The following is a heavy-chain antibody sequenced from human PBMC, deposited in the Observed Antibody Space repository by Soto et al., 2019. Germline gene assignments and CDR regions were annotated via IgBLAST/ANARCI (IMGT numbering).Heavy chain of an antibody. Sequence: SGGSLRLSCAASGFTFSNAWMSWVRQAPGKGLEWVGRIKSKTDGGTTDYAAPVKGRFTISRDDSKNTLSLQMNNLKTEDTAVYYCRVGYYYYGMDVWGQGTTVTVS. CDR3: RVGYYYYGMDV. D-gene: IGHD1-26*01. CDR2: IKSKTDGGTT. V-gene: IGHV3-15*01. J-gene: IGHJ6*02. CDR1: GFTFSNAW.